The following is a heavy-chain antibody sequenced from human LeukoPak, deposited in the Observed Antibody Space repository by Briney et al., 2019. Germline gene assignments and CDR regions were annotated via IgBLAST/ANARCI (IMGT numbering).Heavy chain of an antibody. CDR1: GFTVSSNY. J-gene: IGHJ3*02. V-gene: IGHV3-20*01. D-gene: IGHD3-10*01. CDR2: INWNGGST. CDR3: ARDLGYYGSGTRDAFDI. Sequence: GGSLRLSCAASGFTVSSNYMSWVRQAPGKGLVWVSGINWNGGSTGYADSVKGRFTISRDNAKNSLYLQMNSLRAEDTALYHCARDLGYYGSGTRDAFDIWGQGTMVTVSS.